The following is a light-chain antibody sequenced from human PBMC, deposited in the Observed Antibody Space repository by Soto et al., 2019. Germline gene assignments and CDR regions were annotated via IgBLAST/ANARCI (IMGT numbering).Light chain of an antibody. Sequence: FVLTQSPTTLSLSPGERATLSSKASQSVHNCLAWYQQKPGQAPRLLIYGASTRAAGIPARFSGSGSGTDFTLTISSLEPEDFAVYYCQQRSNWPPITFGQGTRLEIK. V-gene: IGKV3-11*01. CDR1: QSVHNC. CDR3: QQRSNWPPIT. J-gene: IGKJ5*01. CDR2: GAS.